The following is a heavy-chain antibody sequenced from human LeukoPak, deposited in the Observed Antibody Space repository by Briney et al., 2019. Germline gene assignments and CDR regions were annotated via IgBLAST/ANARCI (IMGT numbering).Heavy chain of an antibody. D-gene: IGHD6-13*01. V-gene: IGHV4-61*02. J-gene: IGHJ3*02. Sequence: PSETLSLTCTVSGGSISSGGYYWSWIRQPAGKGLEWIGRIYTSGSTNYNPSLKSRVTISADTSKNQFSLELSSVTAADTAVYYCARDSIAGFDIWGQGTVVIVSS. CDR2: IYTSGST. CDR1: GGSISSGGYY. CDR3: ARDSIAGFDI.